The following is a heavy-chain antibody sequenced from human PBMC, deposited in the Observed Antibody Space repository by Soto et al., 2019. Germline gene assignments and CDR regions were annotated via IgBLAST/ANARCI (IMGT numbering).Heavy chain of an antibody. CDR2: INPDASRT. J-gene: IGHJ6*02. Sequence: GGSLRLSCAASGFTFGSHWMHWVRQTPAEGLVSISRINPDASRTDYADSVEGRFTISRDNSKNTLYLEMNSLRAEDTAVYYCAKDLSWLGRWYGYYHYGIDVWGQGTTVTGS. V-gene: IGHV3-74*01. CDR3: AKDLSWLGRWYGYYHYGIDV. D-gene: IGHD6-13*01. CDR1: GFTFGSHW.